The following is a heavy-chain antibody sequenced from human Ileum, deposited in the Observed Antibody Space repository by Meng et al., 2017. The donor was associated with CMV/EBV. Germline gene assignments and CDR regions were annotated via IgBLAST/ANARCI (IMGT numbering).Heavy chain of an antibody. CDR1: GFNFNNNW. Sequence: GGSLRLSCAASGFNFNNNWMHWVRQAPGGGLVWLSRIDRDGSDIIYADSVKGRFTVSRDNDRNIIYLQMNNLRDEDTAVYYCARDLGNGNPSFFDDWGQGTLVTVSS. CDR3: ARDLGNGNPSFFDD. CDR2: IDRDGSDI. J-gene: IGHJ4*02. V-gene: IGHV3-74*01. D-gene: IGHD1-1*01.